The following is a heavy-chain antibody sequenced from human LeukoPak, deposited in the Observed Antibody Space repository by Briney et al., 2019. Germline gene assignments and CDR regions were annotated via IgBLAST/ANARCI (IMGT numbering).Heavy chain of an antibody. J-gene: IGHJ2*01. V-gene: IGHV3-23*01. D-gene: IGHD1-26*01. CDR3: AKDIDDGAHRTYWYFDL. CDR1: GFTFSTYA. CDR2: ISGSGDST. Sequence: PGGSLRLSCAASGFTFSTYAMTWVRQVPGNGLEWVSAISGSGDSTYYADSVKGRFTISRDNAKNSLFLQMNSLRAEDTAFYFCAKDIDDGAHRTYWYFDLWGRGTLVTVSS.